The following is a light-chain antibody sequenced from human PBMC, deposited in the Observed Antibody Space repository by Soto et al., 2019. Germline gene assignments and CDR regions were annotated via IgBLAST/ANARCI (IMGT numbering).Light chain of an antibody. CDR2: DAS. Sequence: DIQMTQSPSTLSASVGDRVTITCRASQSIGNWLAWYQQKPGKAPKLLIFDASSLKSGVPSRFSGSGSGTEFTLTISGLQPDDVATYYCLQYSSHSWTFGQGTKVDIK. J-gene: IGKJ1*01. V-gene: IGKV1-5*01. CDR3: LQYSSHSWT. CDR1: QSIGNW.